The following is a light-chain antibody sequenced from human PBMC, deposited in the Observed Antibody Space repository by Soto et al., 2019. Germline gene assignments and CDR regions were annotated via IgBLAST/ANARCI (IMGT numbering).Light chain of an antibody. V-gene: IGLV4-69*01. J-gene: IGLJ3*02. CDR2: VNSDGSH. CDR1: SGHSSYA. CDR3: QTWGTGIRV. Sequence: QSVLTQSPSASASLGASVKLTCTLSSGHSSYAFAWHQQQPEKGPRFLMKVNSDGSHSRGDGIPDRFSGSSSGAERYLTISSLQSEDEADYYCQTWGTGIRVFGGGTKLTVL.